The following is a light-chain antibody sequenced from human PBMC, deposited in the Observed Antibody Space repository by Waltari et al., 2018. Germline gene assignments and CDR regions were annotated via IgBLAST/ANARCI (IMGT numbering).Light chain of an antibody. Sequence: AIQLTQSPSSLSASVGHRITITCRASQDIASALAWYVQKPGQAPQLLIYDASTLESGVPSRFSGSGSGTDFTLSISGLQPEDFATYYCQQFINYPLTFGPGTTVDIK. J-gene: IGKJ3*01. CDR1: QDIASA. V-gene: IGKV1D-13*01. CDR3: QQFINYPLT. CDR2: DAS.